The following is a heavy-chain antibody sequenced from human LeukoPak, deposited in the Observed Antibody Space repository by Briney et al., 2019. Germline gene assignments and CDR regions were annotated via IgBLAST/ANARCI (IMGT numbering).Heavy chain of an antibody. D-gene: IGHD2-2*01. CDR3: ARDKGLQVVPAAMDY. Sequence: GGSLRLSCAASGFTFSSYSMNWVRQAPGKGLEWVSSISSSSSYIYCADSVKGRFTISRDNAKDSLYLQMNSLRAEDTAVYYCARDKGLQVVPAAMDYWGQGTLVTVSS. J-gene: IGHJ4*02. CDR2: ISSSSSYI. CDR1: GFTFSSYS. V-gene: IGHV3-21*01.